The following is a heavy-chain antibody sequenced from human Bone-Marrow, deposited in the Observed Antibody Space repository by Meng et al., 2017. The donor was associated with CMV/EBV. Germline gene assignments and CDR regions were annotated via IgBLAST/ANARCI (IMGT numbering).Heavy chain of an antibody. D-gene: IGHD2-2*02. V-gene: IGHV1-8*01. CDR2: MNPNSGNT. CDR3: ARGDIVVVPAAIHYYYYGMDG. Sequence: ASVKVSCKASGYTFTSSDINWVRQATGQGLEWMGWMNPNSGNTGYAQKFQGRVTMTRNTSISTAYMELSSLRSEDTAVYYCARGDIVVVPAAIHYYYYGMDGWGQGTTVTVSS. CDR1: GYTFTSSD. J-gene: IGHJ6*02.